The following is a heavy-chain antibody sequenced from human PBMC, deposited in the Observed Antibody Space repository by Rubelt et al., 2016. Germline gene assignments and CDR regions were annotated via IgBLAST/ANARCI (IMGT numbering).Heavy chain of an antibody. D-gene: IGHD3-3*01. CDR3: ARGSDYGDY. J-gene: IGHJ4*02. Sequence: VQLVESGGGVVQPGGSLRLSCAASGFTVSINYITWVRQAPGKGLEWVSVIYSGGTTFYADSVKGRFTISRHNSNNTVYLQMNSLRAEDTAVYYCARGSDYGDYWGQGTLVTVSS. V-gene: IGHV3-53*04. CDR2: IYSGGTT. CDR1: GFTVSINY.